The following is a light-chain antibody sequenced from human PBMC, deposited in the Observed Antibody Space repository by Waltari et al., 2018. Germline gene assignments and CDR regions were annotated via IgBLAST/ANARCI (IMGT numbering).Light chain of an antibody. CDR2: AAS. Sequence: DIQMTQSPSSLSESVGDRVTITCRASQRISSYLNWYQQKPGKAPKLLIYAASSLESGVPSRFSGSGFGTDFTLTINGLQAEDYAAYYCQQTYNNFRTFGQGTKVDVK. V-gene: IGKV1-39*01. J-gene: IGKJ1*01. CDR3: QQTYNNFRT. CDR1: QRISSY.